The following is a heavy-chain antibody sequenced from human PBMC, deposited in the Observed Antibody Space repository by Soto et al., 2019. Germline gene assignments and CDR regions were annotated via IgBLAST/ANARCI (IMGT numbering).Heavy chain of an antibody. J-gene: IGHJ4*02. D-gene: IGHD2-21*02. Sequence: GASVKVSCKASGYTFTSYAMHWVRQAPGQRLEWMGWINAGNGNTKYSQKFQGRVTITRDTSASTAYMELSSLRSEDTAVYYCARSIVEVTAQAYWGQGTLVTVSS. CDR1: GYTFTSYA. CDR2: INAGNGNT. V-gene: IGHV1-3*01. CDR3: ARSIVEVTAQAY.